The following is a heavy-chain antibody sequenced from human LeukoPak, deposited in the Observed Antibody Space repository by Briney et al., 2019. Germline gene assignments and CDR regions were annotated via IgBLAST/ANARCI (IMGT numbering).Heavy chain of an antibody. CDR2: INPSGGST. Sequence: GESLKISCKASGYTFTSYYMHWVRQAPGQGLEWMGIINPSGGSTSYAQKFQGRVTMTRDTSTSTVYMELSSLRSEDTAVYYCASDNCGGDCYSMPYFDYWGQGTLVTVSS. V-gene: IGHV1-46*01. D-gene: IGHD2-21*02. CDR3: ASDNCGGDCYSMPYFDY. CDR1: GYTFTSYY. J-gene: IGHJ4*02.